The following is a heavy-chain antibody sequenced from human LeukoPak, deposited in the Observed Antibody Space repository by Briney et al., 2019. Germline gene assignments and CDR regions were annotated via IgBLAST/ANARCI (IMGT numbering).Heavy chain of an antibody. V-gene: IGHV3-30*03. CDR1: GFTFSSYG. D-gene: IGHD5-24*01. Sequence: GRSLRLSCAASGFTFSSYGIHWVRQAPGKGLEWVAGISYDGSNKFYADSVKGRFTISRDNSKNTLYLQMNSLRAEDTAVYYYAILQTLGGDGSKKDDAFDIWGQGTMVTVSP. J-gene: IGHJ3*02. CDR2: ISYDGSNK. CDR3: AILQTLGGDGSKKDDAFDI.